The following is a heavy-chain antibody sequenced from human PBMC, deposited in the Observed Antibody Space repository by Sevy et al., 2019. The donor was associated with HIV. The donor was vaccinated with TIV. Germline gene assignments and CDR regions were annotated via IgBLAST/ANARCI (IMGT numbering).Heavy chain of an antibody. CDR3: ARDPTFSSDTRGYYPFDS. CDR1: GFIFSNYA. D-gene: IGHD3-22*01. V-gene: IGHV3-30*04. CDR2: ISYDGSNK. J-gene: IGHJ4*02. Sequence: GGYLRLSCAASGFIFSNYAIHWVRRAPGKGLEWVAVISYDGSNKQYAASVKGRFTISIDNSRNTLFLQMNSLRLDDTAVYYCARDPTFSSDTRGYYPFDSWGQGTLVTVSS.